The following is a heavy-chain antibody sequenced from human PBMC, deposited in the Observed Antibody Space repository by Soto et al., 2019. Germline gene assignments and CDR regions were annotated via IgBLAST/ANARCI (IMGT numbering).Heavy chain of an antibody. CDR2: IYYGGST. Sequence: SETLSLTCTVSGDSISTDYWSWIRQSPGKGLEWIGFIYYGGSTNYNPSLKSRVTISVDTSKNQFSLKLRSVTAADTAVYYCVSRTVIILNAFDIWGQGTMVIVSS. CDR3: VSRTVIILNAFDI. J-gene: IGHJ3*02. V-gene: IGHV4-59*08. D-gene: IGHD4-17*01. CDR1: GDSISTDY.